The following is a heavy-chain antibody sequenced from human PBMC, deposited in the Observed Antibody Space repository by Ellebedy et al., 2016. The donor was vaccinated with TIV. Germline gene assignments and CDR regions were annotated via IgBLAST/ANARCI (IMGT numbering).Heavy chain of an antibody. Sequence: GESLKISCAASGFTFSSYGMHWVRQAPGKGLEWVAVISYDGSNKYYADSVKGRFTISRDNSKNTLYLQMNSLRAEDTAVYYCAKDPVPDYWGQGTLVTVSS. CDR2: ISYDGSNK. CDR1: GFTFSSYG. D-gene: IGHD2-2*01. J-gene: IGHJ4*02. CDR3: AKDPVPDY. V-gene: IGHV3-30*18.